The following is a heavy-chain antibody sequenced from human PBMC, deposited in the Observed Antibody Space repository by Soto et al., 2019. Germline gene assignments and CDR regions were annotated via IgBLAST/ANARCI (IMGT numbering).Heavy chain of an antibody. CDR2: INYSGST. J-gene: IGHJ4*02. CDR1: GGSISSYY. Sequence: SEILSFTCTVCGGSISSYYWNWIRQPPGKGLEWIGYINYSGSTHYNPSLKSRVTISVDTSKNQFSLKLSSVTAADSALYYCARRYCIGGACYSAFDYWGQGTLVTVSS. CDR3: ARRYCIGGACYSAFDY. D-gene: IGHD2-15*01. V-gene: IGHV4-59*08.